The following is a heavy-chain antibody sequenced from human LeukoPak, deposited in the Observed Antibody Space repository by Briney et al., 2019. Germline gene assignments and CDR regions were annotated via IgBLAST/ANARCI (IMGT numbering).Heavy chain of an antibody. CDR3: ARLVHSGVGEDDY. V-gene: IGHV1-2*02. Sequence: ASVKVSCKTSGYTFTGYYMHWVRQAPGQGLEWMGWINPYSGDTNYAQKFQGRVTVTRDTSISTAYMELSRLRSDDTAVYYCARLVHSGVGEDDYWGQGTLVTVSS. CDR2: INPYSGDT. D-gene: IGHD3-16*01. J-gene: IGHJ4*02. CDR1: GYTFTGYY.